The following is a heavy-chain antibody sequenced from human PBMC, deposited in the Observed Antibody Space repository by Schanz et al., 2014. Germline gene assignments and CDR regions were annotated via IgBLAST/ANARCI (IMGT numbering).Heavy chain of an antibody. CDR1: GGSISSGTYY. D-gene: IGHD4-17*01. V-gene: IGHV4-61*02. Sequence: QVQLQESGPGLVKPSQTLSLSCSVSGGSISSGTYYWNWIRQPAGKGLEWIGFIYYRGNTNYNPSLTSRVTMSGDTSKSQFSLKLSSVTAADTAVYYCARRIWDGDYYYFDYWGQGTLVTVSS. J-gene: IGHJ4*02. CDR3: ARRIWDGDYYYFDY. CDR2: IYYRGNT.